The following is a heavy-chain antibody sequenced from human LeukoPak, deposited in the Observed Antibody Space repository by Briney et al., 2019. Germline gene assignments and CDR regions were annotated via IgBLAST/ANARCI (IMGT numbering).Heavy chain of an antibody. CDR3: ARNCHEGSTSCYAESGYYYYGMDV. CDR2: INPNSGGT. D-gene: IGHD2-2*01. J-gene: IGHJ6*02. V-gene: IGHV1-2*02. CDR1: GYTFTGYY. Sequence: ASVKLSCKASGYTFTGYYMDWVRQAPGQGLEWMGWINPNSGGTNYAQKFQGRVTMTRDTSISTAYMELSRLRSDDTAVYYCARNCHEGSTSCYAESGYYYYGMDVWGQGTTVTVSS.